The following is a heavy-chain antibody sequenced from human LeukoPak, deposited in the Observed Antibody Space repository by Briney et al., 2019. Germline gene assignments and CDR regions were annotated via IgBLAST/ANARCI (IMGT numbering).Heavy chain of an antibody. D-gene: IGHD3-10*01. Sequence: AGGSLRLSCAGFTYSHNWMHWVRQAPGKGLVWVVQINSDGSRGSYADSVKGRFTISRDNAENTLYLHMDGLRAEDTALYYCATGCSTAACFGDYWGQGALVTVSS. CDR1: GFTYSHNW. CDR2: INSDGSRG. V-gene: IGHV3-74*01. J-gene: IGHJ4*02. CDR3: ATGCSTAACFGDY.